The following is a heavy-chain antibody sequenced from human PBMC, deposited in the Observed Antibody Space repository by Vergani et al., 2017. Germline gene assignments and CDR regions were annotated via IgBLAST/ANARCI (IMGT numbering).Heavy chain of an antibody. CDR2: IRADTGDT. V-gene: IGHV1-18*04. CDR3: AGDGTYYYGSGSFYLFDY. D-gene: IGHD3-10*01. CDR1: GYTFFNYG. Sequence: QVQLVQSGPAVKRPGASVKVSCKTSGYTFFNYGVNWIRRAPGQGFDWLGWIRADTGDTKYSERLQDRVTLTTDSSTNTAYMELRSLKSDDTAVYYCAGDGTYYYGSGSFYLFDYWGQGTLVTVSS. J-gene: IGHJ4*02.